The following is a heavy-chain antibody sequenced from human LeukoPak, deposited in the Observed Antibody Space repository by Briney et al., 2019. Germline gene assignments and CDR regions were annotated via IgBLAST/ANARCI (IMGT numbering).Heavy chain of an antibody. CDR2: IYYSGST. CDR1: GGSISSYY. Sequence: PSETLSLTCTVSGGSISSYYWSWIRQPPGKGLGWIGYIYYSGSTNYTPSLKSRGTISVDTSKNQSSLTLSSVTAADTAVYYCARNDGYNLVFFDYWGQGTLVT. CDR3: ARNDGYNLVFFDY. D-gene: IGHD5-24*01. J-gene: IGHJ4*02. V-gene: IGHV4-59*08.